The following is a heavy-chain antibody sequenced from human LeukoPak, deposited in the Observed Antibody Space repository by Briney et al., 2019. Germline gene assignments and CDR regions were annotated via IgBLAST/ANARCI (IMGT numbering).Heavy chain of an antibody. V-gene: IGHV3-48*03. CDR3: ATSREWQSDY. CDR1: GFTFSSYE. D-gene: IGHD3-3*01. CDR2: LGSSGYPI. J-gene: IGHJ4*02. Sequence: GGSLRLSCVGSGFTFSSYEMIWVRQAPGKGLEWVSFLGSSGYPIYYAGSVKGRFTISRDSAKKSLYLQMNSLRAEDTAVYYCATSREWQSDYWGQGTLVTVSS.